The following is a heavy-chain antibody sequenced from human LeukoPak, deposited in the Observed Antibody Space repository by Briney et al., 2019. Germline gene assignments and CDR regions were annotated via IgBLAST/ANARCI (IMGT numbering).Heavy chain of an antibody. V-gene: IGHV3-74*01. Sequence: GGPLRLSCAASGFTFSSYWMNWVRQAPGKGLVWVSRIASDGSSTTYADSVKGRFSISRDNAKNTLYLQMNSLRVEDTAVYYCARGRPHGNDYWGQGTLVTASS. D-gene: IGHD4-23*01. CDR1: GFTFSSYW. J-gene: IGHJ4*02. CDR3: ARGRPHGNDY. CDR2: IASDGSST.